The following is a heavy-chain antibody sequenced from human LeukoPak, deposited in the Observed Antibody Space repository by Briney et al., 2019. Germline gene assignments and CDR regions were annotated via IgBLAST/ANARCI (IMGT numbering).Heavy chain of an antibody. V-gene: IGHV4-39*01. D-gene: IGHD1-26*01. J-gene: IGHJ4*02. CDR2: MYYSGST. CDR1: GVSINSSQYY. CDR3: ARQREQYIDF. Sequence: SETLSLTCAVSGVSINSSQYYWGWLRQPPGKGLEWIGTMYYSGSTYYNPSLKSRVTISVDTSKNQFFLNLSSVTAADTAVYYCARQREQYIDFWGQGTLVTVSS.